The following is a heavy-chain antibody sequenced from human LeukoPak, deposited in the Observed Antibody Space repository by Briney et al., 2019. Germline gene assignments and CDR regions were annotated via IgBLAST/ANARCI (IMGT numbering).Heavy chain of an antibody. D-gene: IGHD3-16*01. CDR2: MRSDGTSK. J-gene: IGHJ5*02. Sequence: GGSLRLSCVASGFSLTTYGMLWVRQAPGKGLQWVAFMRSDGTSKYYGDSVEGRFTISRDNSKSTLYLLMNSLSAGDTGIYYCAKDRPIKGGFDPWGQGTPVTVSS. V-gene: IGHV3-30*02. CDR1: GFSLTTYG. CDR3: AKDRPIKGGFDP.